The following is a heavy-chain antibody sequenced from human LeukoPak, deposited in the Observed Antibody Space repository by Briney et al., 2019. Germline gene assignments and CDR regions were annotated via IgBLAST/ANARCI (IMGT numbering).Heavy chain of an antibody. V-gene: IGHV1-46*01. CDR3: ARVHGAFDI. CDR1: GYTFTSYY. Sequence: GASVKVSCKAFGYTFTSYYIHCMRQAPGQGLEWMGMINPSGGTTRYAQNFQGRVTMTRDTSTSTVYMELSSLRFEDTAVYYCARVHGAFDIWGQGTMVTVSS. CDR2: INPSGGTT. J-gene: IGHJ3*02.